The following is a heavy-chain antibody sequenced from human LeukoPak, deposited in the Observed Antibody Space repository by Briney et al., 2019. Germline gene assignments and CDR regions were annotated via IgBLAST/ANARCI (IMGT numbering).Heavy chain of an antibody. CDR2: ISDDGGST. J-gene: IGHJ3*01. CDR1: GFTFSNYA. CDR3: AKVLITVFGVVRYDAFDV. Sequence: PGGSLRLSCVASGFTFSNYAMSWVRQAPGKGLEWVSAISDDGGSTYYADSVKGWFTISRDNSKNTLYLQMNSLRAEDTAIYYCAKVLITVFGVVRYDAFDVWGQGTMVTVSS. V-gene: IGHV3-23*01. D-gene: IGHD3-3*01.